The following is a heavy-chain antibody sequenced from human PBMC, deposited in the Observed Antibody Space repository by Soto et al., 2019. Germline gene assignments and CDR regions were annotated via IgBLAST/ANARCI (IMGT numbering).Heavy chain of an antibody. CDR2: ISAYNGNT. J-gene: IGHJ4*02. CDR3: ARSRYYDFWSGYYELDY. V-gene: IGHV1-18*01. D-gene: IGHD3-3*01. Sequence: GASVKVSCKASGGTFSSYAISWVRQAPGQGLEWMGWISAYNGNTNYAQKLQGRVTMTTDTSTSTAYMELRSLRSDDTAVYYCARSRYYDFWSGYYELDYWGQGTLVTVSS. CDR1: GGTFSSYA.